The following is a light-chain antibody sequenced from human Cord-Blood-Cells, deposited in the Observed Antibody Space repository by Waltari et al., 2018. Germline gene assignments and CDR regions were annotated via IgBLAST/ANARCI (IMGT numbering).Light chain of an antibody. CDR1: KLGYKY. V-gene: IGLV3-1*01. CDR2: QDS. J-gene: IGLJ2*01. CDR3: QAWDSSTVV. Sequence: SYELTQPPSVSVSPGQPASITCSGDKLGYKYACWYQQKPGQSPVLVIYQDSKRPSGIPERFSGSNSGNTATLTISGTQAMDEADYYCQAWDSSTVVFGGGTKLTVL.